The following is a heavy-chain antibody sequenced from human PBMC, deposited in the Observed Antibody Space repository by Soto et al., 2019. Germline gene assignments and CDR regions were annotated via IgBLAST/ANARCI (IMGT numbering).Heavy chain of an antibody. CDR2: ISAYNGNT. CDR3: ARGNHDSSGYLSGAFAI. CDR1: GYTFTSYG. J-gene: IGHJ3*02. D-gene: IGHD3-22*01. Sequence: ASVKVSCKASGYTFTSYGISWVRQAPGQGLEWMGWISAYNGNTNYAQKLQGRVTMTTDTSTSTAYMELRSLRSDDTAVYYCARGNHDSSGYLSGAFAIWGQGTMVTVSS. V-gene: IGHV1-18*01.